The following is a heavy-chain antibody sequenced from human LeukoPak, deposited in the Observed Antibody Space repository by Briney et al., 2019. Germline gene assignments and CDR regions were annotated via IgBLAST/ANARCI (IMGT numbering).Heavy chain of an antibody. D-gene: IGHD3-22*01. Sequence: PSETLSLTCTVSGGSISSYYWSWIRQPPGKGLEWIGYIYYSGSTYYNPSLKSRVTISVDTSKNQFSLKLSSVTAADTAVYYCARLRLGLYDSSGQRGYWGQGTLVTVSS. CDR1: GGSISSYY. CDR3: ARLRLGLYDSSGQRGY. CDR2: IYYSGST. J-gene: IGHJ4*02. V-gene: IGHV4-59*04.